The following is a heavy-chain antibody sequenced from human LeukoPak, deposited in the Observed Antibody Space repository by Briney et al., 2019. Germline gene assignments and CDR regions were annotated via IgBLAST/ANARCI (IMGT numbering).Heavy chain of an antibody. V-gene: IGHV3-23*01. CDR3: PRDPFDY. CDR2: ISRSGDST. J-gene: IGHJ4*02. D-gene: IGHD5-24*01. CDR1: GFSFSSHA. Sequence: GGSLRLSCGASGFSFSSHAMNWVRQAPGKGLEWVSLISRSGDSTYYADSVKGRFTISRDNSKNTLYLQMNSLRAEDTGVYYRPRDPFDYWGQGTLVTVSS.